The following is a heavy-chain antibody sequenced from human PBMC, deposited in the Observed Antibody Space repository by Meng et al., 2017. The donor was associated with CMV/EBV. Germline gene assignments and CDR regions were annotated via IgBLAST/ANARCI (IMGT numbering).Heavy chain of an antibody. CDR2: INSDGSST. V-gene: IGHV3-74*01. CDR3: AREWVLSRGRKQNAFDI. CDR1: GFTFSSYW. J-gene: IGHJ3*02. D-gene: IGHD1-26*01. Sequence: GESLKISCAASGFTFSSYWMHWVRQAPGKGLVWVSRINSDGSSTSYADSVKGRFTISRDNAKNTLYLQMNSLRAEDTALYHCAREWVLSRGRKQNAFDIWGQGTMVTVSS.